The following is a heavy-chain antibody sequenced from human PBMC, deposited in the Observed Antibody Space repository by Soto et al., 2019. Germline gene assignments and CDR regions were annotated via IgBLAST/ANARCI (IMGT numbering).Heavy chain of an antibody. CDR1: GFTFSSYE. V-gene: IGHV3-48*03. CDR3: ARDSYSNRY. D-gene: IGHD4-4*01. Sequence: GGSLRLSCAASGFTFSSYEMNWVRQAPGKGLEWVSYISSDGSTIYYADSVKGRFTISRDNAKNSLYLQMNSLRAEDTAVYYCARDSYSNRYWGQGTLVTVSS. J-gene: IGHJ4*02. CDR2: ISSDGSTI.